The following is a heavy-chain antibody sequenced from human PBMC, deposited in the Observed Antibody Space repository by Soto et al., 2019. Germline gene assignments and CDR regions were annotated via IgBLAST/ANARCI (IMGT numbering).Heavy chain of an antibody. CDR3: AKAGYYDSSGYYLYYYYGMDV. CDR1: GFTFDDYT. V-gene: IGHV3-43*01. J-gene: IGHJ6*02. D-gene: IGHD3-22*01. CDR2: ISWDGGST. Sequence: GGSLRLSCAASGFTFDDYTMHWVRQAPGKGLEWVSLISWDGGSTYYADSVKGRFTIARDNSKNSLYLQMNSLRTEDTALYYCAKAGYYDSSGYYLYYYYGMDVWGQGTTVTVSS.